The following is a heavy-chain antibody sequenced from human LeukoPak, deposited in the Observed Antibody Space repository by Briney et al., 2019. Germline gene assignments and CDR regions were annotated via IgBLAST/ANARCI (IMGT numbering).Heavy chain of an antibody. J-gene: IGHJ4*02. CDR3: ARDRGAAAGN. CDR1: GGSISSSSYY. Sequence: NPSETLSLTCTVSGGSISSSSYYWGWIRQPPGKGLEWIGSIYYSGNTYYKPSLQSRVTISVDTSKNQFSLKTGSVTAADTAVYYCARDRGAAAGNWGQGTLVTVSS. D-gene: IGHD6-13*01. V-gene: IGHV4-39*02. CDR2: IYYSGNT.